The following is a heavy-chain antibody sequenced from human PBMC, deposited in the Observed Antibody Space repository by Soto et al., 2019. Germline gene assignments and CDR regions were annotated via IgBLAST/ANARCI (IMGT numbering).Heavy chain of an antibody. Sequence: EMQLLESGGGLVQSGESLRLSCAASGFTFSTYAMTWVRQAPGKGLEWVSTISGSSGSTNYADSVKGRFTISRDNAKNTMYLQMSSLRAEDAAVYYCAKDFAAWEYCYEFDYWGQGTLVTVSS. CDR3: AKDFAAWEYCYEFDY. J-gene: IGHJ4*02. CDR1: GFTFSTYA. D-gene: IGHD3-3*01. CDR2: ISGSSGST. V-gene: IGHV3-23*01.